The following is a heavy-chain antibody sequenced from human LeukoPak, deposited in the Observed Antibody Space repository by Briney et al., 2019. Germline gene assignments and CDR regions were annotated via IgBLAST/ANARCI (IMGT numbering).Heavy chain of an antibody. CDR2: IIPIFGTA. V-gene: IGHV1-69*13. J-gene: IGHJ4*02. Sequence: SVKVSCKASGGTFSSYAISWVRQAPGQGLEWMGGIIPIFGTANYAQKFQGRVTITADESTSTAYMELSSLRSEDTAVYYCARVVDTAMVLVLYYFDYWGQGTLVTVSS. D-gene: IGHD5-18*01. CDR1: GGTFSSYA. CDR3: ARVVDTAMVLVLYYFDY.